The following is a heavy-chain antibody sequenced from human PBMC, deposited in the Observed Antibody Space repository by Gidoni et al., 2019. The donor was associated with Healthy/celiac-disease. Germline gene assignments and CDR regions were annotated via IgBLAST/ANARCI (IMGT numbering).Heavy chain of an antibody. CDR1: GLPFVDYA. J-gene: IGHJ4*02. CDR2: ISWNSGSI. V-gene: IGHV3-9*01. CDR3: AKEYFVSGSYTPRGYFDY. D-gene: IGHD1-26*01. Sequence: EVQLVESGGGLVQPGRSLRLSCAASGLPFVDYALHWVRQAPGKGLEWVSGISWNSGSIGYADSVKGRFTISRDNAKNSLYLQMNSLRAEDTALYYCAKEYFVSGSYTPRGYFDYWGQGTLVTVSS.